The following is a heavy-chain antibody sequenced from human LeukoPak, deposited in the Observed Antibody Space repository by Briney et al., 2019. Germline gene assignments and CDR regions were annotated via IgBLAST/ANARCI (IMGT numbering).Heavy chain of an antibody. CDR3: ARAELSRVELNY. Sequence: GSLRLSCAASGFTFSSYGMHWVRQAPGKGLEWVAVIWYDGSNKYYADSVKGRFTISRDNSKNTLYLQMNSLRAEDTAVYYCARAELSRVELNYWGQGTLVTVSS. CDR1: GFTFSSYG. D-gene: IGHD1-7*01. CDR2: IWYDGSNK. J-gene: IGHJ4*02. V-gene: IGHV3-33*01.